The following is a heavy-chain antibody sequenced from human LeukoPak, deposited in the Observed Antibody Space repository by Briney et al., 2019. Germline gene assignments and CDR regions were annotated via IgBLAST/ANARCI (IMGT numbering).Heavy chain of an antibody. Sequence: PGGSLRLSCAASGFTFSSYAMHWVRQAPGKGLEWVAVISYDGSNKYYADSVKGRFTISRDNSKNTLYLQMNSRRAEDTAVYYCARSGSTGTWVAFDYWGQGTLVTVSS. CDR3: ARSGSTGTWVAFDY. V-gene: IGHV3-30*04. J-gene: IGHJ4*02. D-gene: IGHD4-17*01. CDR1: GFTFSSYA. CDR2: ISYDGSNK.